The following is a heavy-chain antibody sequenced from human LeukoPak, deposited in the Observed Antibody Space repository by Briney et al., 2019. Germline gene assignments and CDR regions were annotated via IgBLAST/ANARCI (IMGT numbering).Heavy chain of an antibody. J-gene: IGHJ4*02. CDR2: ISYDGSNK. Sequence: PGRPLRLSCAASGFTFSSYGMHWVRQAPGKGLEWVAVISYDGSNKYYADSVKGRFTISRDNSKNTLYLQMNSLRAEDTAVYYCAKAQTGYSSSWYLDYWGQGTLVTVSS. CDR1: GFTFSSYG. CDR3: AKAQTGYSSSWYLDY. V-gene: IGHV3-30*18. D-gene: IGHD6-13*01.